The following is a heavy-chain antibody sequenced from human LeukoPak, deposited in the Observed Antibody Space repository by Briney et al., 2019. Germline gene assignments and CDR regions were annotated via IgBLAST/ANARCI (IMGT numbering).Heavy chain of an antibody. CDR2: IIPIFGTA. D-gene: IGHD3-10*01. CDR3: ARDRGPVFTMVRGVIYNWFDP. Sequence: SVKVSCKASGGTFSSYAISWVRQAPGQGLEWMGGIIPIFGTANYAQKFQGRVTITADESTSTAHMELSSLRSEDTAVYYCARDRGPVFTMVRGVIYNWFDPWGQGTLVTVSS. V-gene: IGHV1-69*01. CDR1: GGTFSSYA. J-gene: IGHJ5*02.